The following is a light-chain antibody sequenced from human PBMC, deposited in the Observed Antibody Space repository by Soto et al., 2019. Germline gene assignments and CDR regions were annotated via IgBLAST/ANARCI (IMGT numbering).Light chain of an antibody. Sequence: QSALTQPRSVSGSPGQSVTISCTGTSSDVGGYNYVSWFQQPPGKAPKLIIYDVSKRPSGVPDRFSGSKSGNTASLTISGLQAEDEADYYCCSYAGRYLVFGGGTKVTVL. CDR1: SSDVGGYNY. J-gene: IGLJ2*01. CDR3: CSYAGRYLV. V-gene: IGLV2-11*01. CDR2: DVS.